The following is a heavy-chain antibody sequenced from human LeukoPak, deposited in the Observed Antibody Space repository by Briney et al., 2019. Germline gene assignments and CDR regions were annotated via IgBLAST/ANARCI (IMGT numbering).Heavy chain of an antibody. J-gene: IGHJ4*02. CDR1: GFTFSSYW. CDR3: ARDGSLPDY. Sequence: GGSLRLSCTASGFTFSSYWMHWVRQAPGKGLVWVSRIHTDASTTSYADSVKGRFTISRDNAKNTLYLQMNSLRAEDTAVYYCARDGSLPDYWGQGTLVTVSS. CDR2: IHTDASTT. V-gene: IGHV3-74*01.